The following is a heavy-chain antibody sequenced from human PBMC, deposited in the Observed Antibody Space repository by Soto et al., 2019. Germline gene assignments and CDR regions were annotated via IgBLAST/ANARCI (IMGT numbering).Heavy chain of an antibody. CDR3: ATSLDV. Sequence: RGSCAAGVGPFSSYSWNWVRQAPGKGLEWVSYISSSSSTIYYADSVKGRFTISRDNAKNSLYLQMNSLRAEDTAVYYCATSLDVWGQGTTVTVSS. J-gene: IGHJ6*02. CDR1: VGPFSSYS. V-gene: IGHV3-48*01. CDR2: ISSSSSTI.